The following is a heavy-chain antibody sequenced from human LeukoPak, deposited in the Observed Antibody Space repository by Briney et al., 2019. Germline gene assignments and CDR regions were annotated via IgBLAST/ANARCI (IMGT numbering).Heavy chain of an antibody. Sequence: PGGSLRLSCAASGFTFSGYWMHWVRHAPGKGLVWVSRINTDGSSTTYAGSVKGRFTISRDNAKNTLYLQMNSLRAEDTAVYHCVRDFPNYAGPPLGTWGQGTLVTVSS. CDR1: GFTFSGYW. V-gene: IGHV3-74*03. D-gene: IGHD1-7*01. J-gene: IGHJ5*02. CDR2: INTDGSST. CDR3: VRDFPNYAGPPLGT.